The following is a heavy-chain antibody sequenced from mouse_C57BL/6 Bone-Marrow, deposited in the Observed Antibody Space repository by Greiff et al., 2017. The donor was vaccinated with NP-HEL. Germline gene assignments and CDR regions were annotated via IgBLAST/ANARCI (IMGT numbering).Heavy chain of an antibody. CDR1: GYTFTSYW. CDR3: ARLYYRSSYHSWYFDV. CDR2: IDPSDSET. D-gene: IGHD1-1*01. V-gene: IGHV1-52*01. J-gene: IGHJ1*03. Sequence: QVQLQQPGAELVRPGSSVKLSCKASGYTFTSYWMHWVKQRPIQGLEWIGNIDPSDSETHYNQKFKDKATLTVDKSSSTAYMQLSSLTSEDSAVYYCARLYYRSSYHSWYFDVWGTGTTLTVSS.